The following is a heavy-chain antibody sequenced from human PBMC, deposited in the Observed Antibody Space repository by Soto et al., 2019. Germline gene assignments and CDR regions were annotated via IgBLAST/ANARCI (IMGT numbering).Heavy chain of an antibody. CDR1: GFTFSSYG. V-gene: IGHV3-33*01. D-gene: IGHD6-6*01. Sequence: PGGSLRLSCAASGFTFSSYGMHWVRQAPGKGLEWVAVIWYDGSNKYYADSVKGRFTISRDNSKNTLYLQMNSLRAEDTAVYYCARDRYRIAARPGWFDPWGQGTLATVSS. CDR3: ARDRYRIAARPGWFDP. J-gene: IGHJ5*02. CDR2: IWYDGSNK.